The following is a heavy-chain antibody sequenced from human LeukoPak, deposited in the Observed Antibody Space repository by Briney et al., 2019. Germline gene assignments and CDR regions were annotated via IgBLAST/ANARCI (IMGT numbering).Heavy chain of an antibody. CDR1: GFTFSSYG. D-gene: IGHD1-1*01. V-gene: IGHV3-30*03. Sequence: GGSLRLSCAASGFTFSSYGMHWVRQAPGKGLEWVAVISYDGSNKYYADSVKGRFTISRDNSKNTLYLQMNSLRAEDTAVYYCASAVTSGGFDIWGQGTMVTVSS. CDR3: ASAVTSGGFDI. CDR2: ISYDGSNK. J-gene: IGHJ3*02.